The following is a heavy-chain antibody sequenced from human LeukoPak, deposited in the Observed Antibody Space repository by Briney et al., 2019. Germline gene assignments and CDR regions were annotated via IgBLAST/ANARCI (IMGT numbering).Heavy chain of an antibody. V-gene: IGHV3-73*01. CDR3: SSLKGSGDYGGSRDY. CDR2: IRSKANSYAT. CDR1: GFTFSGSA. D-gene: IGHD4-23*01. Sequence: PGGSLRLSCAASGFTFSGSAMHCVRQASGKGLEWVGRIRSKANSYATAYAASVKGRFTISRDDSKNTAYLQMNSLKTEDTAVYYCSSLKGSGDYGGSRDYWGQGTLVTVSS. J-gene: IGHJ4*02.